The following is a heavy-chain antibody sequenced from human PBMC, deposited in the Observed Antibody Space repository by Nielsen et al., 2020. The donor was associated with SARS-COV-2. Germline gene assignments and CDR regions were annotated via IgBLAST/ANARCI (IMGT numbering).Heavy chain of an antibody. CDR2: IRSKAYGGTT. CDR3: TSMGY. J-gene: IGHJ4*02. Sequence: GGSLRLSCAASGFTFDDYGMSWVRQAPGKGLEWVGFIRSKAYGGTTEYAASVKGRFTISRDDSKSIAYLQMNSLKTEDTAVYYCTSMGYWGQGTLVTVSS. D-gene: IGHD3-10*01. CDR1: GFTFDDYG. V-gene: IGHV3-49*04.